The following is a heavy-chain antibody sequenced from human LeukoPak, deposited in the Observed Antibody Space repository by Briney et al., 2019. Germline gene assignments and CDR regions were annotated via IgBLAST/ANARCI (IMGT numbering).Heavy chain of an antibody. J-gene: IGHJ4*02. D-gene: IGHD2-2*02. CDR3: ARTPCSSTSCHMYYFDY. CDR1: GYTFTGYY. Sequence: ASVKVSCKASGYTFTGYYMHWVRQAPGQGLEWMGWINPNSGGTNYAQKFQGRVTITADESTSTAYMELSSLRSEDTAVYYCARTPCSSTSCHMYYFDYWGQGTLVTVSS. V-gene: IGHV1-2*02. CDR2: INPNSGGT.